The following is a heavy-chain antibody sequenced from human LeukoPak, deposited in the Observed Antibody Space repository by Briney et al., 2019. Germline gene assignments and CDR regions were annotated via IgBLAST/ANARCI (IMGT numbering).Heavy chain of an antibody. V-gene: IGHV5-51*01. CDR1: GYSFTTYW. CDR3: ARKNPIALRNNWFDP. D-gene: IGHD6-13*01. J-gene: IGHJ5*02. Sequence: GESPKISCKGSGYSFTTYWIAWVRQMPGKGLEWMGIINPGDSNTKYSPSFQGQVTISADKSISTAYLQWSSLKASDTAMYYCARKNPIALRNNWFDPWGQGTLVTVSS. CDR2: INPGDSNT.